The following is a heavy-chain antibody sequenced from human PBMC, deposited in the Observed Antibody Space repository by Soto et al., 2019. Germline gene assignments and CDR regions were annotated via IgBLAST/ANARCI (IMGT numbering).Heavy chain of an antibody. V-gene: IGHV3-30*18. J-gene: IGHJ4*02. CDR1: GFSISSYG. CDR2: ISYDGSKN. D-gene: IGHD6-19*01. CDR3: VKDPGQQWLPNYFDY. Sequence: GGSLRLSCAASGFSISSYGMHWVRQAPGKGLECVSIISYDGSKNHHADFVKGRFTISKDNSKNTLYLQMNSLRPEDTFVYYCVKDPGQQWLPNYFDYWGQGTQVTVSS.